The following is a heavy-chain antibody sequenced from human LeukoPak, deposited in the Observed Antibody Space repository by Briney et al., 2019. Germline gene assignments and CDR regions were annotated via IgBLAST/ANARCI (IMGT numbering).Heavy chain of an antibody. CDR2: IKEDGNRI. CDR1: GFTFSTYW. D-gene: IGHD6-13*01. Sequence: GGSLRLSCAASGFTFSTYWMSWVRQAPGKGLEWVANIKEDGNRIYYVDSVKGRFTISRENAKNSLYLQMSSLRAEDTAVYYCARDLMGIAYRGAFYYWGQGTLVTVSS. CDR3: ARDLMGIAYRGAFYY. V-gene: IGHV3-7*03. J-gene: IGHJ4*02.